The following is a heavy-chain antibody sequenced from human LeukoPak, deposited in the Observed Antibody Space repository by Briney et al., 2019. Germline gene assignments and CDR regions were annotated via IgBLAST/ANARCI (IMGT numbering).Heavy chain of an antibody. CDR3: ARDCSSTSCYLPDV. D-gene: IGHD2-2*01. J-gene: IGHJ6*04. CDR1: GGSISSYY. Sequence: SETLSLTCTVSGGSISSYYWSCIRQPPGKGLERIGYIYDSGSTNYNPSLKSRVTISLDTSKNQFSLKLTSVTAADTAVYYCARDCSSTSCYLPDVWGKGTTVTVSS. CDR2: IYDSGST. V-gene: IGHV4-59*01.